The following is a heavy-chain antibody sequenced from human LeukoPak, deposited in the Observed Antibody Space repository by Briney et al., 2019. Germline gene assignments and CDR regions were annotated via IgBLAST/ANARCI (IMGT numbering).Heavy chain of an antibody. CDR3: AKDPRWGDSSGYYSNYFDY. V-gene: IGHV3-23*01. Sequence: PGGSLRLSCAASGFTFSSYAMSWVRQAPGKGLEWVSAISGSGGSTYYADSVKGRFTISRDNSKNTLYLQMNSLRAEDTAVYYCAKDPRWGDSSGYYSNYFDYWGQGTLVTVSS. CDR1: GFTFSSYA. D-gene: IGHD3-22*01. J-gene: IGHJ4*02. CDR2: ISGSGGST.